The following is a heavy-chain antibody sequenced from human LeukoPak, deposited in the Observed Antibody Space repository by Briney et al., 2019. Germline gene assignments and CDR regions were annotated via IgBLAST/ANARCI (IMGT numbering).Heavy chain of an antibody. J-gene: IGHJ4*02. CDR1: GYTFTSYA. CDR2: INAGNGNT. CDR3: ARDGNCSGGSCSGLFDY. Sequence: GASVKVSCKTSGYTFTSYAMHWVRQAPGQRLEWMGWINAGNGNTKYSQKFQGRVTITADESTSTAYMELSSLRSEDTAVYYCARDGNCSGGSCSGLFDYWGQGTLVTVSS. V-gene: IGHV1-3*01. D-gene: IGHD2-15*01.